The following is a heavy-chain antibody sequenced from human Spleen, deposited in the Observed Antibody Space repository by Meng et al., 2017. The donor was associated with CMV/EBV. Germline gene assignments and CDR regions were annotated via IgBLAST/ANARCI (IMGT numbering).Heavy chain of an antibody. J-gene: IGHJ6*02. V-gene: IGHV3-9*01. D-gene: IGHD2-2*02. Sequence: SLKISCAASGFTFDDYAIHWVRQAPGKGLEWVSGISWDSDSIGYADSVRGRFTISRDNAKNSLYLQMNSLRAEDTAVYYCAKDTAIVVVPATIVSGGMDVWGQGTTVTVSS. CDR2: ISWDSDSI. CDR3: AKDTAIVVVPATIVSGGMDV. CDR1: GFTFDDYA.